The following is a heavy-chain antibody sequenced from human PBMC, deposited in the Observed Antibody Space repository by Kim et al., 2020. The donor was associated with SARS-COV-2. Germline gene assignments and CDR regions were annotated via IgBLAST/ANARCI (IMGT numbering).Heavy chain of an antibody. V-gene: IGHV5-10-1*01. D-gene: IGHD6-13*01. J-gene: IGHJ4*02. CDR2: IDPSDSYT. CDR3: ARDPRIAAAGPPDY. CDR1: GYSFTSYW. Sequence: GESLKISCKGSGYSFTSYWISWVRQMPGKGLEWMGRIDPSDSYTNYSPSFQGHVTISADKSISTPYLQWSSLKASENAMYYCARDPRIAAAGPPDYWGQGTLVAVSS.